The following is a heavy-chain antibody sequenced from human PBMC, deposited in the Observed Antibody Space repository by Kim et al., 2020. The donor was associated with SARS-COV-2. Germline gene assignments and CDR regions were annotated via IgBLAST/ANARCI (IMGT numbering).Heavy chain of an antibody. Sequence: GESLKISCKGSGYSFTSYWISWVRQMPGKGLEWMGRIDPSDSYTNYSPSFQGHVTISADKSISTAYLQWSSLKASDTAMYYCARLTPAEIVGATRGGWFDPWGQGTLVTVSS. V-gene: IGHV5-10-1*01. CDR3: ARLTPAEIVGATRGGWFDP. CDR1: GYSFTSYW. J-gene: IGHJ5*02. CDR2: IDPSDSYT. D-gene: IGHD1-26*01.